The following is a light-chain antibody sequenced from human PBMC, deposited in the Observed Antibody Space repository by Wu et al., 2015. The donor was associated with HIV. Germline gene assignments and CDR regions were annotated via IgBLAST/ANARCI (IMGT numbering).Light chain of an antibody. CDR2: KAS. CDR3: QQTYGSLPT. J-gene: IGKJ4*01. V-gene: IGKV1-5*03. CDR1: QSISSW. Sequence: DIQMTQSPSTLSASVGDRVTITCRASQSISSWLAWYQQKPGKAPKLLIYKASSLESGVPSRFSGSGSGTDFTLTIRSLQPDDFATYFCQQTYGSLPTFGGGTKVDI.